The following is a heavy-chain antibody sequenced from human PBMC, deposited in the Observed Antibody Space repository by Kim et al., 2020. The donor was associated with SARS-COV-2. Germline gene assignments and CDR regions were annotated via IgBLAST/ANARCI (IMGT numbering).Heavy chain of an antibody. D-gene: IGHD3-9*01. CDR1: GGTFSSYA. Sequence: SVKVSCKASGGTFSSYAISWVRQAPGQGLEWMGGIIPIFGTANYAQKFQGRVTITADESTSTAYMELSSLRSEDTASYYCARGEEIQLWLRPDDILTGSLKGYYGMDVWGQGTTVTVSS. V-gene: IGHV1-69*13. CDR2: IIPIFGTA. J-gene: IGHJ6*02. CDR3: ARGEEIQLWLRPDDILTGSLKGYYGMDV.